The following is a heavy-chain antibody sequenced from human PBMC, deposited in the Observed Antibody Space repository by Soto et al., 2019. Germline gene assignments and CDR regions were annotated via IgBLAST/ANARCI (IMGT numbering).Heavy chain of an antibody. CDR1: GFTFSSYA. CDR3: AKGHTYYYDSSGYWGFDY. CDR2: ISGSGGST. V-gene: IGHV3-23*01. D-gene: IGHD3-22*01. J-gene: IGHJ4*02. Sequence: GGSLRLSCAASGFTFSSYAMSWVRQAPGKGLEWVSAISGSGGSTYYADSVKGRFTISRDNSKNTLYLQMNSLRAEDTAVYYCAKGHTYYYDSSGYWGFDYWGQGTLVTVSS.